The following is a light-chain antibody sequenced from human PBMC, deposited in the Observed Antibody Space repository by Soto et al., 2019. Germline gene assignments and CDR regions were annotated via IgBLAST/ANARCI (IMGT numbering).Light chain of an antibody. J-gene: IGLJ3*02. V-gene: IGLV2-14*01. CDR2: EVS. Sequence: QSALTQPASLSGSPGQSITISCTGTSSDVGTYNYVSWYQQHPGKAPKLIIYEVSNRPSGVPTRFSGSKSGNTASLIISGLQAEDEGDYYCTSYTSYYTLRVFGVGTKLTVL. CDR1: SSDVGTYNY. CDR3: TSYTSYYTLRV.